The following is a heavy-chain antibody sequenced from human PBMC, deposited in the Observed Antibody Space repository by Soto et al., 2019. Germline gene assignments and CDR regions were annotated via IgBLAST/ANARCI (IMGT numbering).Heavy chain of an antibody. D-gene: IGHD5-12*01. J-gene: IGHJ3*02. V-gene: IGHV3-53*01. CDR1: GFTVSSNY. CDR2: IYCGGST. CDR3: ASLYSGYQGDPFDI. Sequence: EVQLVESGGGLIQPGGSLRLSCAASGFTVSSNYMSWVRQAPGKGLEWVSVIYCGGSTYYADSVKGRFTISRDNSKNTRYLQMDSLRAEGTAVYYCASLYSGYQGDPFDIWGQGTMVTVSS.